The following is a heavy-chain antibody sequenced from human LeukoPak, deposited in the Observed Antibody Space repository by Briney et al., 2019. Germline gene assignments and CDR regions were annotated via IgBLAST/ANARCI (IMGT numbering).Heavy chain of an antibody. CDR2: ISSSSSYI. V-gene: IGHV3-21*01. Sequence: GGSLRLSCAASGFTFSSYSMNWVRQAPGKGLEWVSSISSSSSYIYYADSVKGRFTISRDNAKNLLYLQMNSLRAEDTAVYYCAREVVVTASDWFDPWGQGTLVTVSS. CDR1: GFTFSSYS. J-gene: IGHJ5*02. CDR3: AREVVVTASDWFDP. D-gene: IGHD2-21*02.